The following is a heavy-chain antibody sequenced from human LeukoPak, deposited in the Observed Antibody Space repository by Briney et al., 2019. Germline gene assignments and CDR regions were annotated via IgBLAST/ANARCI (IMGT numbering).Heavy chain of an antibody. J-gene: IGHJ6*02. CDR1: GGSFSGYY. Sequence: PSETLSLTCAVYGGSFSGYYWSWIRQPPGKGLEWLGEINHSGSTNYNPSLKSRVPISVDTSKNQFSLKLSSVPAADTAVYYCAEDYCSNGMDVWGQGTTVTVSS. CDR2: INHSGST. V-gene: IGHV4-34*01. CDR3: AEDYCSNGMDV. D-gene: IGHD2/OR15-2a*01.